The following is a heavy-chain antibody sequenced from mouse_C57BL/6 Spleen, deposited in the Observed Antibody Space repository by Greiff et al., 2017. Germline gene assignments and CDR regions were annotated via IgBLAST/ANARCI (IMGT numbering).Heavy chain of an antibody. V-gene: IGHV1-50*01. D-gene: IGHD2-1*01. CDR1: GYTFTSYW. J-gene: IGHJ4*01. CDR3: ARRGIYYGTLYAMDY. CDR2: IDPSDSYT. Sequence: VQLQQPGAELVKPGASVKLSCKASGYTFTSYWMQWVKQRPGQGLEWIGEIDPSDSYTNYNQKFKGKATLTVDTSSSTAYMQLSSLTSEDSAVYYCARRGIYYGTLYAMDYWGQGTSVTVSS.